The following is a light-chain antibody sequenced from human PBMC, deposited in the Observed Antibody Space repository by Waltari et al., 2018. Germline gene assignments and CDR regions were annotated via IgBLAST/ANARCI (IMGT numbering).Light chain of an antibody. CDR3: SSYSSSTTLVE. J-gene: IGLJ2*01. CDR1: STDIGNYNY. Sequence: QSALTQPASVSGSPGQSITISCTGTSTDIGNYNYVSWYQQHPGKAPKLIISDVNRRPSGSISNRFSGSKSGNTASLTISGLQAEDEADYYCSSYSSSTTLVEFGGGTKLTVL. CDR2: DVN. V-gene: IGLV2-14*03.